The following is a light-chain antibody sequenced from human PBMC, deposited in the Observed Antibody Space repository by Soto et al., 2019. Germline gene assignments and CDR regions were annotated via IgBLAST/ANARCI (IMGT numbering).Light chain of an antibody. V-gene: IGKV3-20*01. CDR2: GAS. CDR3: QHYGHSPWT. J-gene: IGKJ1*01. Sequence: EIVLTQSPDTLSFSPGDRATLSCRASHSINNYLAWHQQKPGQAPRLLIYGASSRATGIPDRFSVSGSGTDFTLTISRLEPEDFAVYYCQHYGHSPWTFGQGTKVDIK. CDR1: HSINNY.